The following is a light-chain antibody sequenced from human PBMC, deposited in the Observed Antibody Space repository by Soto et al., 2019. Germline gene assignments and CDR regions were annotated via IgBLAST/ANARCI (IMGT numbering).Light chain of an antibody. Sequence: EIVLTQSPATLSWSPGERATLSCRASQSVSSYLGWYQQKPGQAPRLLIYGTSSRATGIPDRFSGSGSWTDITLTISRLEPEDFAVYYCQQYGNSPITFGQGTRLEI. J-gene: IGKJ5*01. CDR1: QSVSSY. V-gene: IGKV3-20*01. CDR3: QQYGNSPIT. CDR2: GTS.